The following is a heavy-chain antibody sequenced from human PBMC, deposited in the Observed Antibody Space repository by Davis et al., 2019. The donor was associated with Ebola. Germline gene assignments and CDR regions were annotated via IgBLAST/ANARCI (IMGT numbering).Heavy chain of an antibody. CDR3: ARSPIYYYYGTDV. CDR2: IYYSGST. J-gene: IGHJ6*02. Sequence: MPSETLSLTCTVSGGSISSYYWSWIRQPPGKGLEWIGYIYYSGSTNYNPSLKSRVTISVDTSKNQFSLKLSSVTAADTAVYYCARSPIYYYYGTDVWGQGTTVTVSS. V-gene: IGHV4-59*01. CDR1: GGSISSYY.